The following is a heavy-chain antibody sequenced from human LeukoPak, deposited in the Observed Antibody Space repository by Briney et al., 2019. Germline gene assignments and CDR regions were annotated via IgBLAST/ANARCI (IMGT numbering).Heavy chain of an antibody. CDR3: ARDRGYFDN. J-gene: IGHJ4*02. CDR2: IRSKVNNYAT. CDR1: GFTFSGSA. Sequence: GGSLRLSCAASGFTFSGSAMHWVREASGKGLGWIGRIRSKVNNYATAYAASVKDRFTISRDDSRNTAYLQMNSLRAEDTAMYYCARDRGYFDNWRQGTLVTVSS. V-gene: IGHV3-73*01.